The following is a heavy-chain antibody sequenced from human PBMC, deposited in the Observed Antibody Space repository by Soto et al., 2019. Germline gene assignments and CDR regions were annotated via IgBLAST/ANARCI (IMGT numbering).Heavy chain of an antibody. Sequence: QITLKESGPTLVKPTQTLTLTCTGSGLSLRTTGVGVGWVRQHPGKALEWLALLYWDDDKRYSPSLKSRLTIDKDHSQKQVVLTMANMDPVDTATYHCVQKRCCGDCLEIYSSHAYYGLDFWGQGTTVIVSS. CDR3: VQKRCCGDCLEIYSSHAYYGLDF. CDR2: LYWDDDK. CDR1: GLSLRTTGVG. J-gene: IGHJ6*02. V-gene: IGHV2-5*02. D-gene: IGHD2-21*02.